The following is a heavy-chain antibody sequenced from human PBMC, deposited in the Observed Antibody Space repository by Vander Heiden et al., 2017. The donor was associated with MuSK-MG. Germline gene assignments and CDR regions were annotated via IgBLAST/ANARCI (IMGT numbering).Heavy chain of an antibody. J-gene: IGHJ3*02. CDR2: ISYDGSNK. V-gene: IGHV3-30-3*01. Sequence: QVQLVESGGGVVQPGRSLRLSCAASGFTFSSYAMHWVRQAPGKGLEWVAVISYDGSNKYYADSVKGRFTISRDNSKKTLYLKMKSMRAEDTAVYYCARDRLPDVAFDIWGQGTMVTVSS. CDR3: ARDRLPDVAFDI. D-gene: IGHD2-15*01. CDR1: GFTFSSYA.